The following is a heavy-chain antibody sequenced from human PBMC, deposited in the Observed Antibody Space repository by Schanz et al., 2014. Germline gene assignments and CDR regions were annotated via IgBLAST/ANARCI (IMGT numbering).Heavy chain of an antibody. D-gene: IGHD5-12*01. J-gene: IGHJ5*02. V-gene: IGHV3-23*04. CDR3: AKDMNREATAPES. Sequence: DVQLAESGGCLVQPGGSLRLSCAASGFNLSSYALSWVRQSPGKGLEWVSAINTADTTYYADSVKGRFTVSRDNSKNTVYLHMNSLRDEDTAVYYCAKDMNREATAPESWGQGTLVVVSS. CDR2: INTADTT. CDR1: GFNLSSYA.